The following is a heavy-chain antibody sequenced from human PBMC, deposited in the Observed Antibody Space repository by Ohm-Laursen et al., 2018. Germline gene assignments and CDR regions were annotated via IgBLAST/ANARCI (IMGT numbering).Heavy chain of an antibody. Sequence: SLRLSCTASGFSFNNYCMSWVRQAPGKGLEWVADIQQNGYERYYVDSVRGRFTISRDNSKKSLFLQMDSLRGEDTALYYCLRTFANWGQGTLVTVSS. CDR1: GFSFNNYC. V-gene: IGHV3-7*01. CDR3: LRTFAN. CDR2: IQQNGYER. J-gene: IGHJ4*02.